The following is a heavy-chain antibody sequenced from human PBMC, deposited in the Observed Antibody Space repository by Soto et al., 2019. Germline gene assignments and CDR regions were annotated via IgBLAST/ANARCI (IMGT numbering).Heavy chain of an antibody. J-gene: IGHJ4*02. D-gene: IGHD3-16*01. Sequence: SETLSLTCTVSGGSVTNSSYYWGWIRQSPGKGLEWIGYIYYSGSTYYNPSLKSRVTISVDTSKNQFSLKLSSVTAADTAVYYCARDRRYYDYVWGSLDYWGQGTLVTVSS. V-gene: IGHV4-31*03. CDR2: IYYSGST. CDR3: ARDRRYYDYVWGSLDY. CDR1: GGSVTNSSYY.